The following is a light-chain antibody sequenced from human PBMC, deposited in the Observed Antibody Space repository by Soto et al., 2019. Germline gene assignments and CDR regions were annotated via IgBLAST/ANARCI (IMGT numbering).Light chain of an antibody. CDR3: QQYGSSPLT. CDR1: QSVSSSY. CDR2: GAS. J-gene: IGKJ4*01. V-gene: IGKV3-20*01. Sequence: EIVLTQSPGTLSLSPGEIATRSCSASQSVSSSYLARYQQKPGQAPRLLIYGASSRATGIPDRFSGSGSGTDFTLTISRLEPEDFAVYYCQQYGSSPLTFGGGTKVDIK.